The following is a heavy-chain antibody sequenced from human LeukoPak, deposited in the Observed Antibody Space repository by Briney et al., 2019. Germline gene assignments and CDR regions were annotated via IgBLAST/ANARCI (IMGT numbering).Heavy chain of an antibody. CDR3: AKDSMDTAMVDY. D-gene: IGHD5-18*01. CDR2: ISYDGSNK. Sequence: PGRSLRLSCAASGFTFSSYGMHWVRQAPGKGLEWVAVISYDGSNKYYADSVKGRFTISSDNSKNTLYLQMNSLRAEDTAVYYCAKDSMDTAMVDYWGQGTLVTVSS. J-gene: IGHJ4*02. CDR1: GFTFSSYG. V-gene: IGHV3-30*18.